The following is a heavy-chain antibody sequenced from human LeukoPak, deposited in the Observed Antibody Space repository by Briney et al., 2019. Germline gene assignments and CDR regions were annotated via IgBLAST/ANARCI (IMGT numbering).Heavy chain of an antibody. Sequence: SETLSLTCTVSGGSISSYYWSWIRQPPGKGLEWIGYIYYSGSTNYNPSLKSRVTISVDTSKNQFSLKLSSVTAADTAVYYCARLRGALAARPFSPYYYYGMDVWGQGTTVTVSS. CDR3: ARLRGALAARPFSPYYYYGMDV. V-gene: IGHV4-59*08. D-gene: IGHD6-6*01. CDR2: IYYSGST. J-gene: IGHJ6*02. CDR1: GGSISSYY.